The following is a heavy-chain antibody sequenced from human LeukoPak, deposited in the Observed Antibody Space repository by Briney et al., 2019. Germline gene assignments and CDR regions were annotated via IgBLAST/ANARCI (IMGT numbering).Heavy chain of an antibody. J-gene: IGHJ4*02. CDR2: LYTDGRT. CDR3: ARESGADPYYFDY. CDR1: GFXVSSNY. V-gene: IGHV3-53*04. D-gene: IGHD3-10*01. Sequence: GGSLRLSCAVSGFXVSSNYISWVRQAPGRGLEWLSVLYTDGRTYYADSVKGRFTISRHNSKNTVYLQMNGLRPEDTAVYYCARESGADPYYFDYWGQGTLVTVSS.